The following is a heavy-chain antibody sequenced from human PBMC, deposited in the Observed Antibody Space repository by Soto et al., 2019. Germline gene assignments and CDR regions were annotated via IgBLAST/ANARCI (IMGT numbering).Heavy chain of an antibody. CDR2: IRSKAYGGTT. Sequence: GGSLRLSCTASGFTFGDYAMSWFRQAPGKGLEWVGFIRSKAYGGTTEYAASVKGRFTISRDDSKSIAYLQMNSLKTEDTAVYYCTRVGEDYYYYYGMDVWGQGTTVTVSS. CDR3: TRVGEDYYYYYGMDV. J-gene: IGHJ6*02. V-gene: IGHV3-49*03. CDR1: GFTFGDYA.